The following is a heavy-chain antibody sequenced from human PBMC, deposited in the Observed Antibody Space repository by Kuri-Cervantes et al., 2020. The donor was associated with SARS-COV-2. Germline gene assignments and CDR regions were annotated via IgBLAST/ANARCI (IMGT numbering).Heavy chain of an antibody. J-gene: IGHJ6*02. CDR3: ARDLRPLELYYYYGMDV. CDR1: GFTFSIYW. Sequence: GESLKISCAASGFTFSIYWMSWVRQAPGKGLEWVSSISSSSSYIYYADSVKGRFIISRDNAKNSLYLQMNSLRDEETAVYYCARDLRPLELYYYYGMDVWGQGTTVTVSS. V-gene: IGHV3-21*01. D-gene: IGHD4-17*01. CDR2: ISSSSSYI.